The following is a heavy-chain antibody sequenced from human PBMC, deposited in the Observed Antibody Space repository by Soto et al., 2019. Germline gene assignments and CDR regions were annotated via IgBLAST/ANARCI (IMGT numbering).Heavy chain of an antibody. J-gene: IGHJ4*02. CDR1: GGSISSGGYY. V-gene: IGHV4-31*03. Sequence: PSETLSLTCTVSGGSISSGGYYWSWIRQHPGKGLEWIGYIYYSGSTYYNPSLKSRVTISVDTSKNQFSLKLSSVTAADTAVYYCARWIWQYQLLLDNWGQGTLVTVSS. CDR2: IYYSGST. CDR3: ARWIWQYQLLLDN. D-gene: IGHD2-2*01.